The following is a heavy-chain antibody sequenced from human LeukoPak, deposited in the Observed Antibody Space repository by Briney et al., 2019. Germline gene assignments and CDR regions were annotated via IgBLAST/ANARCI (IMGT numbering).Heavy chain of an antibody. D-gene: IGHD7-27*01. CDR2: IYYSGST. V-gene: IGHV4-59*01. J-gene: IGHJ2*01. CDR1: GGSISSYY. Sequence: PSETLSLTCTVSGGSISSYYWSWIRQPPGKGLEWIGYIYYSGSTNYNPSLKSRVTISVDTSKNQFSLKLSSVTAADTAVYYCARAVGWQATGDLGYFDLWGRGTLVTVSS. CDR3: ARAVGWQATGDLGYFDL.